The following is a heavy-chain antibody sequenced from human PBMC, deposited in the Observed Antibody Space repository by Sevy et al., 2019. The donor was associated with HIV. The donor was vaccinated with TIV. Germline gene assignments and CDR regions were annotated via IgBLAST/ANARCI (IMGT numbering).Heavy chain of an antibody. J-gene: IGHJ4*02. CDR2: ISSSSSTI. D-gene: IGHD3-9*01. Sequence: GGSLRLTCAASGFTFSSYSMKWVRQAPGKGLEWVSYISSSSSTIYYVDSVKGRYTISRDNAKNSLYLQMNSLRDEDTAVYYCARGGYFDWLLPNPWDFDYWGQGTLVTVSS. V-gene: IGHV3-48*02. CDR1: GFTFSSYS. CDR3: ARGGYFDWLLPNPWDFDY.